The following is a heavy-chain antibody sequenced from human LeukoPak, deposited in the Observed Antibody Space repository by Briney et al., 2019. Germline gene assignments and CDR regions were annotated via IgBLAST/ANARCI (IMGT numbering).Heavy chain of an antibody. Sequence: SSETLSLTCAVYGGSFSGYYWSWIRQPPGKGLEWIGEINHSGSTNYNPSLKSRVTISVDTSKNQFSLKLSSVTAADTAVYYCARGGDYTTFDHWGQGTLVTVSS. CDR3: ARGGDYTTFDH. J-gene: IGHJ4*02. CDR1: GGSFSGYY. V-gene: IGHV4-34*01. CDR2: INHSGST. D-gene: IGHD4-17*01.